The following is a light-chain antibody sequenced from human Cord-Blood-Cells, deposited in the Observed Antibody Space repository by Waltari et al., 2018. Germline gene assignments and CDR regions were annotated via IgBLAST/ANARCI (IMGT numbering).Light chain of an antibody. CDR1: IRSIASNY. J-gene: IGLJ3*02. Sequence: NFMLPQPHSVSESPGKTVTISCTGSIRSIASNYVQQSQHRPGSAPTTVIYEDNQRPSGVPGRFSGSIDSSSNSPSLTISGLKTEDEADYYCQSYDSSNHWVFGGGTKLTVL. V-gene: IGLV6-57*02. CDR2: EDN. CDR3: QSYDSSNHWV.